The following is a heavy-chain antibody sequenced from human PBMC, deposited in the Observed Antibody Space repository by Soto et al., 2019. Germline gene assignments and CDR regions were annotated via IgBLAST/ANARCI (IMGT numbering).Heavy chain of an antibody. CDR1: GFTFSSYG. V-gene: IGHV3-33*01. J-gene: IGHJ6*02. Sequence: QVQLVESGGGVVQPGRSLRLSCAASGFTFSSYGMHWVRQAPGKGLEWVAVIWYDGSNKYYADYVKGRFTISRDNSKNPLYMTMTSLRAEDTAVYYCAREDVRYSYGPALGWKYYYYGIDVWGQGTTVTVSS. CDR3: AREDVRYSYGPALGWKYYYYGIDV. CDR2: IWYDGSNK. D-gene: IGHD5-18*01.